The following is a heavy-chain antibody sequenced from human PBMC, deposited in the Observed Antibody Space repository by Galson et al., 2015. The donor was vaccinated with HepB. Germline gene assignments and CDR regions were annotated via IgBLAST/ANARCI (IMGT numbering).Heavy chain of an antibody. CDR2: TYYRSKWYN. CDR1: GDSVSSNSAA. Sequence: CAISGDSVSSNSAAWNWVRQSPSRGLEWLGRTYYRSKWYNDYAVSVKSRITINPDTSKNQFSLQLNSVTPEDTAVYYCAREAAVAGTGVLYDYWGQGTPVTVSS. V-gene: IGHV6-1*01. CDR3: AREAAVAGTGVLYDY. J-gene: IGHJ4*02. D-gene: IGHD6-19*01.